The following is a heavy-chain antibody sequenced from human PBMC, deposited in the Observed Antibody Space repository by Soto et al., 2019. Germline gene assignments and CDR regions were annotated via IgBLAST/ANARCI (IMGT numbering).Heavy chain of an antibody. CDR3: ARARWYDAFNV. V-gene: IGHV4-38-2*01. CDR2: VYHGGNT. J-gene: IGHJ3*01. CDR1: GCYISSCNY. Sequence: PSETLCLTCAGSGCYISSCNYWGLIRKHPGKGLEWIGSVYHGGNTYYTPSLKSRVSISIDLSKNQFTLKLTSVTAADTAAYYCARARWYDAFNVWGQGTVVT. D-gene: IGHD2-15*01.